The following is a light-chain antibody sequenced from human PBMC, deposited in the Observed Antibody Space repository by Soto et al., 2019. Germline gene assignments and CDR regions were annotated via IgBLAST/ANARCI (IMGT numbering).Light chain of an antibody. CDR3: QQYNDWWT. J-gene: IGKJ1*01. CDR2: AAS. V-gene: IGKV3-15*01. Sequence: VMTQSPGRLCVFPGDSATLSCGASQSVGINLAWYQQKPGQAPRLLIFAASIRDTGVKDRFSGSGSGTEFTLTIRSLQSEDFAVYYCQQYNDWWTFGQGTQVEIK. CDR1: QSVGIN.